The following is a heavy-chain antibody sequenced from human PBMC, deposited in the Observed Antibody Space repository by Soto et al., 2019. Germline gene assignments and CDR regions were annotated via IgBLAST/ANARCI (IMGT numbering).Heavy chain of an antibody. CDR2: INPNSGGT. V-gene: IGHV1-2*04. CDR3: AREVAAAFDYYYMDV. Sequence: ASVKVSCKASGYTFTGYYMHWVRQAPGQGLEWMGWINPNSGGTNYAQKFQGWVTMTRDTSISTAYMELSRLRSDDTAVYYCAREVAAAFDYYYMDVWGKGTTVTVSS. CDR1: GYTFTGYY. D-gene: IGHD6-13*01. J-gene: IGHJ6*03.